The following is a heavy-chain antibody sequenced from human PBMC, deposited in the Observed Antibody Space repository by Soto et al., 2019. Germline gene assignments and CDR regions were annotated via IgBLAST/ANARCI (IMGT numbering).Heavy chain of an antibody. CDR1: GGSISSYY. V-gene: IGHV4-59*08. Sequence: QVQLQESGPGLVKPSETLSLTCTVSGGSISSYYWSWIRQPPGKGLEWIGYIFYTGSTNYNPSLKSRVLISVDTSKNQFSLKLRSVTAADTAVYYCARQDGYYYIDVWGKGTTVTVSS. CDR3: ARQDGYYYIDV. J-gene: IGHJ6*03. CDR2: IFYTGST.